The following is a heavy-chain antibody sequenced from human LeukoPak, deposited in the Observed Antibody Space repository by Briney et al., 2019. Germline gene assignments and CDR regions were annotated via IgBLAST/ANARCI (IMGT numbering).Heavy chain of an antibody. CDR2: INHSGST. CDR1: GGSISSYY. D-gene: IGHD3-10*01. V-gene: IGHV4-34*01. Sequence: PETLSLTCTVSGGSISSYYWNWIRQPPGKGPERIGEINHSGSTNYNPSLKSRATISVDTSKSQFSLKLTSVTAADTAVYYCARAPRGYYFDYWGQGALVAVSS. CDR3: ARAPRGYYFDY. J-gene: IGHJ4*02.